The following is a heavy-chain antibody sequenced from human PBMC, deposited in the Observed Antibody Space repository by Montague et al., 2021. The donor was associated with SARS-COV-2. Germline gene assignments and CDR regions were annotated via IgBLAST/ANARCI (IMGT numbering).Heavy chain of an antibody. J-gene: IGHJ4*02. V-gene: IGHV4-4*02. CDR1: GASISSHEW. CDR3: ARVCPSAWRQLDC. D-gene: IGHD6-19*01. Sequence: SETLSLTCDVSGASISSHEWLSCFRQPPGQGLQWLGEVHPDGKAKYNQSLQTRVTMSVDKSNNQLSLRLTSVTAADTAVYYCARVCPSAWRQLDCWGQGILVTVSS. CDR2: VHPDGKA.